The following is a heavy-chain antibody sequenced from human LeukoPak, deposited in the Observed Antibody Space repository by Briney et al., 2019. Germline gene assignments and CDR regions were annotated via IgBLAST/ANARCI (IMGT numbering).Heavy chain of an antibody. Sequence: SETLSLTCAVYGGSFSGYYWSWIRQPPGKGLEWIGEINHSGSTYYNPSLKSRVTISVDTSKNQFSLKLSSVTAADTAVYYCASLSSLARYVHYWGQGTLVTVSS. CDR3: ASLSSLARYVHY. D-gene: IGHD6-6*01. CDR2: INHSGST. J-gene: IGHJ4*02. CDR1: GGSFSGYY. V-gene: IGHV4-34*01.